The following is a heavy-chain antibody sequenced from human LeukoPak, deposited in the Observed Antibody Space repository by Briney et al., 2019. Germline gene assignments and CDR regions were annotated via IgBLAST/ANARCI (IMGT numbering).Heavy chain of an antibody. D-gene: IGHD6-13*01. Sequence: PGRSLRLSCAASGFTFSNYGMHWVRQAPGKGLEWVALTSYDGGQKSYADFVKGRFTISRDNSKNTLYLQLNSLRPEDTGVYYCATDQVAAGDYWGQGTLVTVSS. V-gene: IGHV3-30*03. CDR1: GFTFSNYG. CDR2: TSYDGGQK. J-gene: IGHJ4*02. CDR3: ATDQVAAGDY.